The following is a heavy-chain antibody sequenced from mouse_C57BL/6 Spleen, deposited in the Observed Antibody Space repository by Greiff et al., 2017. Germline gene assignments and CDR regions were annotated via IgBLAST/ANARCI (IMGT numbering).Heavy chain of an antibody. J-gene: IGHJ2*01. CDR1: GYTFTDYN. D-gene: IGHD2-5*01. Sequence: EVQLQQSGPELVKPGASVKMSCKASGYTFTDYNMHWVKQSHGKSLEWIGYINPNNGGTSYNQKFKGKATLTVNKSSSAAYMELRRLTSEDSAVYYCARERLSNYPFFDYWGQGTTLTVSS. CDR2: INPNNGGT. V-gene: IGHV1-22*01. CDR3: ARERLSNYPFFDY.